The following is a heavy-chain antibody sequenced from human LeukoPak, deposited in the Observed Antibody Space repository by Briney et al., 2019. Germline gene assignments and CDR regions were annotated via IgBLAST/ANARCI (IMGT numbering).Heavy chain of an antibody. CDR1: GFTFSSYS. J-gene: IGHJ4*02. Sequence: GASLRLSCAASGFTFSSYSMCWVRQAPGKGPEGGLGIKESGDITYYADSVKGRFTISRDNSKNTLYLQMNSLRAEDTAKYYCAKYCSGATGSGYWGQGTLVTVSS. V-gene: IGHV3-23*01. D-gene: IGHD2-15*01. CDR2: IKESGDIT. CDR3: AKYCSGATGSGY.